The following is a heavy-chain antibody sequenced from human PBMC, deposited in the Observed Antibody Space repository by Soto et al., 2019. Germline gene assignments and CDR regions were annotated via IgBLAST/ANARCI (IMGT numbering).Heavy chain of an antibody. D-gene: IGHD4-17*01. J-gene: IGHJ1*01. CDR3: ARDYRGATVTHEFQH. V-gene: IGHV3-21*01. Sequence: GSLRLSCAASGFTFSSYSMNWVRQAPGKGLEWVSSISSSSSYIYYADSVKGRFTISRDNAKNSLYLQMNSLRAEDTAVYYCARDYRGATVTHEFQHWGQGTLVTVSS. CDR2: ISSSSSYI. CDR1: GFTFSSYS.